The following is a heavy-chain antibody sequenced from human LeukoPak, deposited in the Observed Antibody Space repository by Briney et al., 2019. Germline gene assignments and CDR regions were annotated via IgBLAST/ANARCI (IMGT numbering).Heavy chain of an antibody. Sequence: GGSLTLSCAASGFTFSSHAMHWVRQAPGKGLECVSTINDSGDRTYYATSVKGRFSVSRDNSKNTLYLQMGSLRAEDVAVYYCARGRQGAKTRYFDIWGRGTLVTVSS. V-gene: IGHV3-64*01. J-gene: IGHJ2*01. CDR2: INDSGDRT. D-gene: IGHD1-26*01. CDR3: ARGRQGAKTRYFDI. CDR1: GFTFSSHA.